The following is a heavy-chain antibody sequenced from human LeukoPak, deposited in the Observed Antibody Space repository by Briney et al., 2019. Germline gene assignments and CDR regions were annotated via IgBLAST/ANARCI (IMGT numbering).Heavy chain of an antibody. D-gene: IGHD3-10*01. Sequence: PGGSLRLSGAASGFTFSSYCMNWVPQAPGKGLEWVSAISGSGGSTYYADSVKGRFTISRDNSKNTLYLQMNSLRAEDTAVYYCAKEGLWFGEFDFDYWGQGTLVTVSS. CDR1: GFTFSSYC. V-gene: IGHV3-23*01. CDR3: AKEGLWFGEFDFDY. CDR2: ISGSGGST. J-gene: IGHJ4*02.